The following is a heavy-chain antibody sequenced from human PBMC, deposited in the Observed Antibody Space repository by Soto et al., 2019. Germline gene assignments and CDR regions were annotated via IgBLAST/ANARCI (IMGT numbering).Heavy chain of an antibody. J-gene: IGHJ3*02. D-gene: IGHD2-21*02. CDR1: GFTFSSYG. Sequence: PGGSLRLSCAASGFTFSSYGMHWVRQAPGKGLEWVAVISYDGSNKYYADSVKGRFTISRDNSKNTLYLQMNSLRAEDTAVYYCAKERVVVTTYYAFDIWGQGTMVTVSS. CDR3: AKERVVVTTYYAFDI. CDR2: ISYDGSNK. V-gene: IGHV3-30*18.